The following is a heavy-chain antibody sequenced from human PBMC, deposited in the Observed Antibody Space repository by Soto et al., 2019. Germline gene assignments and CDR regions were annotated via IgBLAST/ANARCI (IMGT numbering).Heavy chain of an antibody. D-gene: IGHD3-10*01. J-gene: IGHJ3*02. CDR1: GFTFDDYA. CDR2: ISWNSGSI. V-gene: IGHV3-9*01. Sequence: GGSLRLSCAASGFTFDDYAMHWVRQAPGKGLEWVSGISWNSGSIGYADSVKGRFTISRDNAKNSLYLQMNSLRAEDTALYYCAKGEYYYGPGMPRGAFDIWGQGTMVTV. CDR3: AKGEYYYGPGMPRGAFDI.